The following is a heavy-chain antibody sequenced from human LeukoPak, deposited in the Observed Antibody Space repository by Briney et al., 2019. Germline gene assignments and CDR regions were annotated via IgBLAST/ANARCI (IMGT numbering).Heavy chain of an antibody. Sequence: PSETLSLTCTVSGGSVSSGGYYWTWIRQHPGKGLEWIGYIYYSGTYYNPSLKSRVSISKDTSKNQFSLKLTSVTAADTAVYYCARDLGCSDTTCFYYMDVWGKGTTATVSS. CDR3: ARDLGCSDTTCFYYMDV. CDR2: IYYSGT. CDR1: GGSVSSGGYY. V-gene: IGHV4-31*03. D-gene: IGHD2-2*01. J-gene: IGHJ6*03.